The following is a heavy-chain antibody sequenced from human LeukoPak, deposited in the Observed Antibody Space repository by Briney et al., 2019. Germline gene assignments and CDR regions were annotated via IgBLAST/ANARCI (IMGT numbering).Heavy chain of an antibody. D-gene: IGHD6-6*01. V-gene: IGHV3-11*04. CDR2: ISGSGSTI. CDR1: GFTFSDYY. Sequence: GGSLRLSCATSGFTFSDYYMSWIRQAPGKGLEWLSYISGSGSTIYYADSVKGRFTISRDNAKNSLYLQMNSLRAEDTAVYYCATLHRGSSDFDYWGQGTLVTVSS. CDR3: ATLHRGSSDFDY. J-gene: IGHJ4*02.